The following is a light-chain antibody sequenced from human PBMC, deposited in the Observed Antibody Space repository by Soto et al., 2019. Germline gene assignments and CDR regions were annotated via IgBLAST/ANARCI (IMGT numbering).Light chain of an antibody. CDR1: QSVSSN. J-gene: IGKJ2*01. V-gene: IGKV3-15*01. CDR3: QQYNNWPFP. CDR2: GAS. Sequence: EIVMTQSPATLSVSPGERATLSCRASQSVSSNLAWYQQKPGQAPRLLIYGASTRATGMPARFSGRRSGTEFTVTIISLQSEDFAVYYCQQYNNWPFPFGQGTKLEIK.